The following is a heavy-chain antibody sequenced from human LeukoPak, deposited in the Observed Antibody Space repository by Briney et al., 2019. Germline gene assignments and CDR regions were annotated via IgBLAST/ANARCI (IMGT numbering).Heavy chain of an antibody. CDR2: ISYDGSNK. CDR1: GFTFSSYG. CDR3: AKDPYDSGRLDY. V-gene: IGHV3-30*18. Sequence: GGSLRLSCAASGFTFSSYGMHWVRQAPGKGLEWVAVISYDGSNKYYADSVKGRFTISRDNSKNTLYLQMNSLRAEDTAVYYCAKDPYDSGRLDYWGQGTLVTVSS. D-gene: IGHD3-10*01. J-gene: IGHJ4*02.